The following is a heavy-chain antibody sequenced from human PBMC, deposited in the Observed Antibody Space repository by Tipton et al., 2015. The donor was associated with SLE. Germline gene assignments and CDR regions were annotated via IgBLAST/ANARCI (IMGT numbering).Heavy chain of an antibody. V-gene: IGHV4-61*09. Sequence: TLSLTCTVSGGSISSGSYYWSWIRQPAGKGLEWIGDIYTSGSTYYNPSLKSRLSISIDTSKNQFSLNLSSVTGADTAEYYCARNTYSSGFGYFDLWGHGTLVTVSS. CDR1: GGSISSGSYY. CDR3: ARNTYSSGFGYFDL. CDR2: IYTSGST. D-gene: IGHD6-25*01. J-gene: IGHJ2*01.